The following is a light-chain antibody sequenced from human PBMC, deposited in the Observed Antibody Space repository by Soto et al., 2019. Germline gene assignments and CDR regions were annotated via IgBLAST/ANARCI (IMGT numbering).Light chain of an antibody. CDR3: CSYAESFYV. CDR1: NSDVGDYNF. J-gene: IGLJ1*01. CDR2: DVS. V-gene: IGLV2-11*01. Sequence: QSALTQPRSVSGSPGQSVTISCTGTNSDVGDYNFVSWYQQYPGKVPKLMIYDVSKRSSGVPDRFSGSKSGNTASLIISGLQAEDEADYYCCSYAESFYVFGTGTMVTVL.